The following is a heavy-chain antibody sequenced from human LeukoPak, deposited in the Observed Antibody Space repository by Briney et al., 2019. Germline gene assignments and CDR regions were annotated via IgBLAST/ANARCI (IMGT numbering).Heavy chain of an antibody. V-gene: IGHV4-30-4*01. J-gene: IGHJ6*02. CDR1: GGSISSGDYY. Sequence: PSQTLSLTCTVSGGSISSGDYYWSWIRQPPGKGLEWIGYIYYSGSTYYNPSLKSRVTISVDTSKNQFSLKLSSVTAADTAVFYCARVLRGLAGSYYYGMDVWGQGTTVTVSS. D-gene: IGHD2-15*01. CDR3: ARVLRGLAGSYYYGMDV. CDR2: IYYSGST.